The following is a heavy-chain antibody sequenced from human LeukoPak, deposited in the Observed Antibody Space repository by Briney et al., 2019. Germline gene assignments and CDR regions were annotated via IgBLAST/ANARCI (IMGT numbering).Heavy chain of an antibody. J-gene: IGHJ4*02. CDR2: ISAYNGNT. V-gene: IGHV1-18*01. CDR3: ARADHIAAAGTTYSY. D-gene: IGHD6-13*01. Sequence: ASVKVSCKASGYTFTSYGISWVRQAPGQGLEWMGWISAYNGNTNYAQKLQGRVTMTTDTSTSTAYMELRSLRSDDTAAYYCARADHIAAAGTTYSYWGQGTLVIVSS. CDR1: GYTFTSYG.